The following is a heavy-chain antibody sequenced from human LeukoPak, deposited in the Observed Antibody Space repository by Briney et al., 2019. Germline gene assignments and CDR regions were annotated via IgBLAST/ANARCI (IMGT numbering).Heavy chain of an antibody. D-gene: IGHD6-19*01. CDR1: GFTFSDYE. V-gene: IGHV3-48*03. Sequence: AGGSLRPSCSASGFTFSDYEMNWVRQAPGKGLDWVSFISISGSTTDYADSVKGRFTISRDNGKNSLYLQMNSLRAEDTAIYYCARGTFSMYSSGWYVGDWGQGTLVTVSS. J-gene: IGHJ4*02. CDR2: ISISGSTT. CDR3: ARGTFSMYSSGWYVGD.